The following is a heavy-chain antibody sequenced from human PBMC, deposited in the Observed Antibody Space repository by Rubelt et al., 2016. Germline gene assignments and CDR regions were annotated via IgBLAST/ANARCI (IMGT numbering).Heavy chain of an antibody. CDR1: GFTFSSYW. Sequence: EVQLVQSGGGLVQPGGSLRLSCAASGFTFSSYWMSWVRQAPGKGLEWVANIKQDGSKKDYMDSVKGRFTISRDNAKNSLYLQMNSLRVEDTAVFYCAREGAYYDSSGYSIPHFDYWGQGTLVTVSS. V-gene: IGHV3-7*01. J-gene: IGHJ4*02. CDR2: IKQDGSKK. D-gene: IGHD3-22*01. CDR3: AREGAYYDSSGYSIPHFDY.